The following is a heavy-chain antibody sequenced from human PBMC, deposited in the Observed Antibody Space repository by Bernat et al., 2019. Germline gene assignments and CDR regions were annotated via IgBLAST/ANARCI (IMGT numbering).Heavy chain of an antibody. D-gene: IGHD5-18*01. CDR1: GYTFTGYY. Sequence: QVQLVQSGAEVKKPGASVKVSCKASGYTFTGYYMHWVRQAPGQGLEWMGWINPNSGGTNYAQKFQGWFTMTRDTSISTAYMELSRLRSDDTAVYYCARGDVDTAMVSFYYYYGMDVWGQGTTVTVSS. V-gene: IGHV1-2*04. CDR3: ARGDVDTAMVSFYYYYGMDV. J-gene: IGHJ6*02. CDR2: INPNSGGT.